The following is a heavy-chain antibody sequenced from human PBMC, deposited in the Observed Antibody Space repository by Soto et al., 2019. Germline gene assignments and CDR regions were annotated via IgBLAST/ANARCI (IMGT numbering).Heavy chain of an antibody. J-gene: IGHJ5*02. Sequence: PSETLSLTCTVSGGSISSGGYYWSWIRHHPGKGLEWIGYIYYSGRTYYNPSLKSRVTISVDTSKNQFSLKLSSVTAADTAVYYCARVFSDSSSCFDPWGQGTLVTVSS. CDR2: IYYSGRT. V-gene: IGHV4-31*03. D-gene: IGHD6-13*01. CDR1: GGSISSGGYY. CDR3: ARVFSDSSSCFDP.